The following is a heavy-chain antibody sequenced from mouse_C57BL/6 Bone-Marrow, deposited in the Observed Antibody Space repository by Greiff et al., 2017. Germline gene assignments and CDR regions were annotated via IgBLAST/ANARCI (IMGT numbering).Heavy chain of an antibody. V-gene: IGHV5-4*03. CDR2: ISDGGSYT. CDR3: ARVYLGSFDV. CDR1: GFTFSSYA. D-gene: IGHD2-3*01. Sequence: EVMLVESGGGLVKPGGSLKLSCAASGFTFSSYAMSWVRQTPEKRLEWVATISDGGSYTYYPDNVKGRFTISRDNAKNNLYLQMSHLKSEDTAMYYCARVYLGSFDVWGTGTTVTVSS. J-gene: IGHJ1*03.